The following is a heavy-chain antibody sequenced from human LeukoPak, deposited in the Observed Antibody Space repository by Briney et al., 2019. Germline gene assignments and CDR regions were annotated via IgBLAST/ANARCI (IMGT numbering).Heavy chain of an antibody. CDR3: ARAHVTGVDAFDI. J-gene: IGHJ3*02. Sequence: GGSLRLSCAASGFIFSNYWMSWVRQAPGKGLEGVANIKKDGSEKYYVDSVEGRFTISRDNAKNSLYLQIDSLRDEDTAMYYCARAHVTGVDAFDIWGQGTMVTVSS. D-gene: IGHD2-21*02. CDR2: IKKDGSEK. V-gene: IGHV3-7*01. CDR1: GFIFSNYW.